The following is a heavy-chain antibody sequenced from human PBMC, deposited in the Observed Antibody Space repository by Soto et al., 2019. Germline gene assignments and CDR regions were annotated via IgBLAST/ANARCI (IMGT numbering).Heavy chain of an antibody. J-gene: IGHJ4*02. D-gene: IGHD3-22*01. Sequence: TLSLTCTVSGGSISSGGYYWSWIRQHPGKGLEWIGYIYYSGSTYYNPSLKSRVTISVDTSKNQFSLKLSSVTAADTAVYYCARENHYYDSSGTMYYFDYWGQGTLVTVSS. CDR3: ARENHYYDSSGTMYYFDY. CDR1: GGSISSGGYY. CDR2: IYYSGST. V-gene: IGHV4-31*03.